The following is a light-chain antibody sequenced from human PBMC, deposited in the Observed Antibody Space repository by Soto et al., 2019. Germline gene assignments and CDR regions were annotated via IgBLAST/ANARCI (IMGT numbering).Light chain of an antibody. CDR2: KAS. CDR1: QSISSW. V-gene: IGKV1-5*03. J-gene: IGKJ1*01. CDR3: QQYNSYPT. Sequence: DIQMTQSPSTLSASVGDRVTITCRASQSISSWLAWYQQKPGKAPKLLIYKASVLESGVPSRSSGSGSGTEFTLTISSLQPDDFATYYCQQYNSYPTFGQGTKVEIK.